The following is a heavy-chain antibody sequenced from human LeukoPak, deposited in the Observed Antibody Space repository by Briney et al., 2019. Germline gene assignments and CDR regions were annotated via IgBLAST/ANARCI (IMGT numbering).Heavy chain of an antibody. Sequence: GGSLRLSCAASGFTFSNYAMRWVRQAPGKGLEWVSGISGSGDSTYYADSVKGRFTISRDNSKNTLYLQMNSLRAEDTAVYYCAKEGRSGSYNTDYWGQGTLVTVSS. CDR2: ISGSGDST. D-gene: IGHD1-26*01. CDR3: AKEGRSGSYNTDY. CDR1: GFTFSNYA. V-gene: IGHV3-23*01. J-gene: IGHJ4*02.